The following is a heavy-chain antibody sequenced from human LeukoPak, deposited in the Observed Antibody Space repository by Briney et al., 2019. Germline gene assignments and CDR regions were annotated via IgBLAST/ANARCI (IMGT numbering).Heavy chain of an antibody. J-gene: IGHJ4*02. CDR1: GFTFSSYW. Sequence: GGSLRLSCAASGFTFSSYWMHWVRQAPGKGLVWVSRINSDGSTTNYADSVKGRFTISRDNAKNTLYLQMSSLRAEDTAVYYCARDLYGGKGDYWGQGTLVTVSS. CDR2: INSDGSTT. V-gene: IGHV3-74*01. D-gene: IGHD4-23*01. CDR3: ARDLYGGKGDY.